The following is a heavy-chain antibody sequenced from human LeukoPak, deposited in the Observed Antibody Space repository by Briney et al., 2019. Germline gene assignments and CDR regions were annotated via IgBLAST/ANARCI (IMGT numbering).Heavy chain of an antibody. V-gene: IGHV3-20*04. Sequence: GSLRLSCATSGFIFDHFGMNWVRQVPGKGLEWVSGINWDSTSTNYVDSVRGRFTISRDNAKNSLYLQMNSLRVEDTAFYYCARDLKYCTGGMCYSTAVADSWGQGTLVTVSS. CDR2: INWDSTST. D-gene: IGHD2-15*01. CDR1: GFIFDHFG. J-gene: IGHJ4*02. CDR3: ARDLKYCTGGMCYSTAVADS.